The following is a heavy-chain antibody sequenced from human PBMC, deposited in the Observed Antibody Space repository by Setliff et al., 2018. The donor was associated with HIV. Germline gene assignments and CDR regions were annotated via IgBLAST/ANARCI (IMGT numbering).Heavy chain of an antibody. Sequence: SEILSLTCTVSGGSISSYYWSWIRQPAGKGLEWIGRFYTSGSTNYNPSLKSRVTMSVDTSKNQFSLKVRYVTAADTAIYYCAREIWGQVAHVPYGMDVWGQGTTVTVSS. CDR2: FYTSGST. J-gene: IGHJ6*02. V-gene: IGHV4-4*07. CDR3: AREIWGQVAHVPYGMDV. CDR1: GGSISSYY. D-gene: IGHD5-12*01.